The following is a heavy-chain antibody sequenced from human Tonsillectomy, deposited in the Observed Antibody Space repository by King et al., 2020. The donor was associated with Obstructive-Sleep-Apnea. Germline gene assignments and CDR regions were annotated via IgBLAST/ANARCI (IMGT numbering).Heavy chain of an antibody. CDR3: ARGDEYSGYDFAY. D-gene: IGHD5-12*01. J-gene: IGHJ4*02. Sequence: VQLQESGPGLVKPSQTLSLTCTVSGGSISSGDYYWSWIRQPPGKGLEWIGYIYYNGSTYYNPSLKSRVTISVDTSKNQFSLKLSSVTAADTAVYYCARGDEYSGYDFAYWGQGTLVTVSS. V-gene: IGHV4-30-4*01. CDR2: IYYNGST. CDR1: GGSISSGDYY.